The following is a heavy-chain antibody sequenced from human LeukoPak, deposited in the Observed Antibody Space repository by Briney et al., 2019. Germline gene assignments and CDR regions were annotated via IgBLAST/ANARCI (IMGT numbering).Heavy chain of an antibody. V-gene: IGHV3-7*01. D-gene: IGHD5-12*01. CDR3: ARGAVGGYSGYQYYYYYIDV. CDR2: IKQDGSEK. J-gene: IGHJ6*03. Sequence: GGSLRLSCAASGFTFSSYWMSWVRQAPGKGLEWVANIKQDGSEKYYVDSVKGRFTISRDNAKNSLYLQMNSLRAEDTAVYYCARGAVGGYSGYQYYYYYIDVWGKGTTVTVSS. CDR1: GFTFSSYW.